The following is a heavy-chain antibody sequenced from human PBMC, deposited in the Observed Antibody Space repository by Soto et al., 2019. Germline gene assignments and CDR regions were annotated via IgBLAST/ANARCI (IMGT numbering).Heavy chain of an antibody. Sequence: EVQLVESGGGLVQPGGSLRLSCAASGFTFSSYSMNWVRQAPGKGLEWVSYIGSSSSTIYYADSVKGRFTISRDNAKNSLYLQMNSLRAEDTAVYYCAREGLYDFWSGYQYYFDYWGQGTLVTVSS. CDR3: AREGLYDFWSGYQYYFDY. CDR1: GFTFSSYS. V-gene: IGHV3-48*01. D-gene: IGHD3-3*01. J-gene: IGHJ4*02. CDR2: IGSSSSTI.